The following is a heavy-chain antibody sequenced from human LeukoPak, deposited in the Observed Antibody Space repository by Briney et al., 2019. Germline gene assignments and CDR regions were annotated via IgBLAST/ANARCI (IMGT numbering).Heavy chain of an antibody. CDR3: ASVGYCSGGSCYSVLGVFDY. J-gene: IGHJ4*02. CDR1: GGTFSSYA. D-gene: IGHD2-15*01. CDR2: IIPIFGTA. Sequence: SVKVSCKASGGTFSSYAISWVRQAPGQGLEWMGRIIPIFGTANYAQKFQGRVTITTDESTSTAYMELSSLRSEDTAVYYCASVGYCSGGSCYSVLGVFDYWGQGTLVAVSS. V-gene: IGHV1-69*05.